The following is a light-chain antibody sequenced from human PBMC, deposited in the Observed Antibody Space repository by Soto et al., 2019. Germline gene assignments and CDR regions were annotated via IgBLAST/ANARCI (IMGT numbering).Light chain of an antibody. CDR2: DAS. J-gene: IGKJ2*01. Sequence: DIQMTQSPSTLSASAGDRVTISCRASQSIASRLAWYQQKAGKAPNLLIYDASSLESGVPSRFSGSGSGTEFTLTISSLQPDDYATYYCQQYDTYPYTFGQGTKLEI. CDR3: QQYDTYPYT. CDR1: QSIASR. V-gene: IGKV1-5*01.